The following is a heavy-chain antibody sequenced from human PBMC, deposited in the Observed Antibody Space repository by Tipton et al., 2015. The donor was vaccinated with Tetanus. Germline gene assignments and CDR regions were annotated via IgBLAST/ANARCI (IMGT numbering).Heavy chain of an antibody. CDR1: GFSFSDYY. D-gene: IGHD3-9*01. Sequence: SLRLSCAASGFSFSDYYMSWIRQAPGKGLEWVSYISSSGSTIYYADSVKGRFTISRDNAKNSLYLQMNSLRAEDTAVYYCARHAGAGATIWGTDYWGQGTLVTVFS. CDR2: ISSSGSTI. CDR3: ARHAGAGATIWGTDY. V-gene: IGHV3-11*01. J-gene: IGHJ4*02.